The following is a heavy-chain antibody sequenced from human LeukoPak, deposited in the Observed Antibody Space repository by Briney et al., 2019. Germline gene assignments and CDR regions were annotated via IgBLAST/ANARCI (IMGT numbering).Heavy chain of an antibody. CDR1: GFTFSTYS. D-gene: IGHD6-13*01. CDR2: ISSSSSHI. CDR3: ARGRSSSNNYYFDY. Sequence: GGSLRLSCAASGFTFSTYSMNWVRQAPGKGLECVSSISSSSSHIYYAESVKGRFTLSRDNAKNSPYLQMNSLRAEDTAVYYCARGRSSSNNYYFDYWGQGTLVTVSS. V-gene: IGHV3-21*01. J-gene: IGHJ4*02.